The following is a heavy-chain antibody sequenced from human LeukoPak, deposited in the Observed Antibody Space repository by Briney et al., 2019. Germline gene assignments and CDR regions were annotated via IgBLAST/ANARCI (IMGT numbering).Heavy chain of an antibody. CDR2: IYHSGST. J-gene: IGHJ2*01. V-gene: IGHV4-38-2*02. Sequence: PSETLSLTCTVSGYSISSGHYWGWIRHPPGKGLEWIGNIYHSGSTYYNPSLKSRVTISVDTSKNQFSLKLSSVTAADTAVYYCASHSSGWYGWYFDLWGRGTLVTVSS. CDR3: ASHSSGWYGWYFDL. D-gene: IGHD6-19*01. CDR1: GYSISSGHY.